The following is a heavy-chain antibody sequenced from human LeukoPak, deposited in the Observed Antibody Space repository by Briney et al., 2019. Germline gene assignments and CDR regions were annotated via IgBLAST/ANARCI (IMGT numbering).Heavy chain of an antibody. J-gene: IGHJ4*02. CDR1: GYTFTSYY. D-gene: IGHD4-17*01. CDR3: AIFVSRTYGNDY. CDR2: INPSGGST. V-gene: IGHV1-46*01. Sequence: ASVTVSCTASGYTFTSYYMYWVRQAPGQGLEWMGIINPSGGSTSYAQKFQGRVTMTRDTSTSTVYMELSSLRSEDTAVYYCAIFVSRTYGNDYWGQGTLVTVSS.